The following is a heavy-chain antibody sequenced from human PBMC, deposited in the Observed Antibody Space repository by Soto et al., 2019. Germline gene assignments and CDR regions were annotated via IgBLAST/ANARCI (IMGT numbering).Heavy chain of an antibody. CDR1: GYTFTTYG. J-gene: IGHJ4*02. Sequence: GASVKVSCKASGYTFTTYGISWVRQAPGQGLEWMGWISAYNGNTKYAQKFQGRVTITRDTSASTAYMELSSLRSEDTAVYYCARVDPRVAAAGNDYYFDYWGQGTLVTVSS. V-gene: IGHV1-18*01. D-gene: IGHD6-13*01. CDR2: ISAYNGNT. CDR3: ARVDPRVAAAGNDYYFDY.